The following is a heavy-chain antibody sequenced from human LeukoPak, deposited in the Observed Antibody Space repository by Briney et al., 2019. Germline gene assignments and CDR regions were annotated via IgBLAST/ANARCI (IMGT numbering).Heavy chain of an antibody. Sequence: GGSLRLSCAASGFTFSRYWMSWVRQAPGKGLEWVANIKEDGSEKYYVDSVKGRFTISRDNAKNSLYLQMNSLRAEDTAVYYCARVSEDYGDYPLDYWGQGTLVTVSS. J-gene: IGHJ4*02. CDR1: GFTFSRYW. D-gene: IGHD4-17*01. CDR2: IKEDGSEK. CDR3: ARVSEDYGDYPLDY. V-gene: IGHV3-7*01.